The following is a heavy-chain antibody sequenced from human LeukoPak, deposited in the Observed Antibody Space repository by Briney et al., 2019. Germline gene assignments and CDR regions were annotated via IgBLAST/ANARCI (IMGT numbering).Heavy chain of an antibody. V-gene: IGHV3-48*04. Sequence: AGGSLRLSCAASGFTFSSYSMNWVRQAPGKGLEWVSYISSDSSTIYYADSVKGRFTISRDNPKNSLFLQMNSLRADDTAVYYCARDLEKHDYWGQGTLVTVSS. CDR1: GFTFSSYS. D-gene: IGHD1/OR15-1a*01. CDR3: ARDLEKHDY. CDR2: ISSDSSTI. J-gene: IGHJ4*02.